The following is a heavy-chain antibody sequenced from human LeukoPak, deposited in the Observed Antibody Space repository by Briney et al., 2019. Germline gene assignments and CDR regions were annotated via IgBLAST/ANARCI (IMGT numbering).Heavy chain of an antibody. D-gene: IGHD3-22*01. CDR1: GGSISSGSYY. Sequence: SQTLSLTCTVSGGSISSGSYYWSWIRQPAGKGVEWIGRIYTSGSTNYNPSLKSRVTISVDTSKNQFSLKLSSVTAADTAVYYCARGIITMIVDDAFDIWGQGTMVTVSS. J-gene: IGHJ3*02. CDR3: ARGIITMIVDDAFDI. CDR2: IYTSGST. V-gene: IGHV4-61*02.